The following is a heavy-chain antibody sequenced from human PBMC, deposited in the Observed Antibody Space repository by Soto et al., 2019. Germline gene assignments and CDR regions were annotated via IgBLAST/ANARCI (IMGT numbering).Heavy chain of an antibody. CDR3: ARAVGDPLYYLDY. CDR1: SDSISSYY. D-gene: IGHD6-19*01. J-gene: IGHJ4*02. CDR2: TDYSGNT. Sequence: SETLSLTCTVSSDSISSYYWIWIRQSPGKGLEWIGYTDYSGNTNYNPSLKSRVTIPGDTSKNQFSLRLSSVTAADTAVYYCARAVGDPLYYLDYWGQGTLVTVSS. V-gene: IGHV4-59*08.